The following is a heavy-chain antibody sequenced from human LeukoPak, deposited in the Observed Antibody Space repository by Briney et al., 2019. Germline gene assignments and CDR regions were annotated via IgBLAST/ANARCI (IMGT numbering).Heavy chain of an antibody. J-gene: IGHJ4*02. V-gene: IGHV3-30*02. D-gene: IGHD1-7*01. Sequence: GGSLRLSCAASGFTFSNYGMPWVRQAPGKGLEWVAFIRYDGSNKYYADSVKGRFTISRDNSKNTLYLQMNSLRAEDTAVYYCAIGGITGTTVPFDYWGQGTLVTVSS. CDR2: IRYDGSNK. CDR1: GFTFSNYG. CDR3: AIGGITGTTVPFDY.